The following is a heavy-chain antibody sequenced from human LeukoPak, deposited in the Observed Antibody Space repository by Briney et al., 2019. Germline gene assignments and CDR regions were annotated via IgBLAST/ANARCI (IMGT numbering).Heavy chain of an antibody. CDR2: INPNSGGT. D-gene: IGHD2-15*01. Sequence: GASVKVSCKASGYTFTGYYMHWVRQAPGQGLEWMGWINPNSGGTNYAQKFQGRVTMTRDTSISTAYMELSRLRSEDTAVYYCARVSSWERWQQLPADYWGQGTLVTVSS. CDR1: GYTFTGYY. V-gene: IGHV1-2*02. CDR3: ARVSSWERWQQLPADY. J-gene: IGHJ4*02.